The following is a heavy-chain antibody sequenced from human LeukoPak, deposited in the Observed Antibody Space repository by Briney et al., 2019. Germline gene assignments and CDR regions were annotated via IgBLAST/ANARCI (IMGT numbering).Heavy chain of an antibody. Sequence: SETLSLTCTVAGGSISRYYWSWIRQPPGKGLEWIGYLSNSGSTKYNPSLKSRVTVSVDTSKNQFSLKLSSVTAADTAVYYCARHYYGAYRECFDSWGQGTLVTVSS. CDR1: GGSISRYY. D-gene: IGHD4-17*01. CDR3: ARHYYGAYRECFDS. CDR2: LSNSGST. V-gene: IGHV4-59*08. J-gene: IGHJ4*02.